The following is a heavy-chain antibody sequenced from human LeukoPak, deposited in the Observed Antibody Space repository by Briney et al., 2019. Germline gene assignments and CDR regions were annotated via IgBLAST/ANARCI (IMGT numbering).Heavy chain of an antibody. V-gene: IGHV3-66*01. CDR3: ARGGYYGSGNDFRFDP. D-gene: IGHD3-10*01. Sequence: GGSLRLSCAASGFTFSSYGMTWVRQAPGKGLEWVSVIYSGGSTYYADSVKGRFTISRDNSKNTLYLQMNSLRAEDTAVYYCARGGYYGSGNDFRFDPWGQGTLVTVSS. CDR2: IYSGGST. J-gene: IGHJ5*02. CDR1: GFTFSSYG.